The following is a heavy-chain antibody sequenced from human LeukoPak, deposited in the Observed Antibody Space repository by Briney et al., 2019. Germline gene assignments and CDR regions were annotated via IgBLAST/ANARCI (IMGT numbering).Heavy chain of an antibody. CDR2: INPNSGGT. D-gene: IGHD4-17*01. J-gene: IGHJ3*02. CDR1: GYTFTGYY. CDR3: ARDLYGDDDAFDI. V-gene: IGHV1-2*04. Sequence: GVSVKVSCKASGYTFTGYYMHWVRQAPGQGLEWMGWINPNSGGTNYAQKFQGWVTMTRDTSISTAYMELSRLRSDDTAAYYCARDLYGDDDAFDIWGQGTMVTVSS.